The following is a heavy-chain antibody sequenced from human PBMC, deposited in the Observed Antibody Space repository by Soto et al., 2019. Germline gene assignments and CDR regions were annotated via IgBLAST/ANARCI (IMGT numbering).Heavy chain of an antibody. D-gene: IGHD3-10*01. CDR1: GGSISSGGYY. CDR3: ARGVTMVRGVIHTPYFDY. CDR2: IYHSGST. J-gene: IGHJ4*02. Sequence: QVLLQESGPGLMKPSQTLSLTCTVSGGSISSGGYYWSWIRQHPGKGLEWIGYIYHSGSTYYNPSLKSRVTISVDTSKNQFSLKLSSVTAADTAVYYCARGVTMVRGVIHTPYFDYWVQGTLVTVSS. V-gene: IGHV4-31*03.